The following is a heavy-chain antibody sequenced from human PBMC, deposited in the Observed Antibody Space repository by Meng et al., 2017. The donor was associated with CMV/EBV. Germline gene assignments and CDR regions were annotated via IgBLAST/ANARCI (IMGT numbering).Heavy chain of an antibody. V-gene: IGHV3-48*03. D-gene: IGHD3-3*01. CDR2: ISSSGSTI. Sequence: GESLKISCAASGFTFSSYEMNWVRQAPGKGLEWVSYISSSGSTIYYADSAKGRFTISRDNAKNSLYLQMNSLRAEDTAVYYCARDLRSFRGDFWSGYYYYYYYGMDVWGQGTTVTVSS. CDR3: ARDLRSFRGDFWSGYYYYYYYGMDV. CDR1: GFTFSSYE. J-gene: IGHJ6*02.